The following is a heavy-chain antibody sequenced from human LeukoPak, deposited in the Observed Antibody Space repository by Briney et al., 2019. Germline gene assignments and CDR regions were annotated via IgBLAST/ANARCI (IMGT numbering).Heavy chain of an antibody. CDR2: IRSKANSYAT. CDR3: TSLAAADADSYYYYYMDV. D-gene: IGHD6-13*01. Sequence: GGSLRLSCAGSGFTFSGSAMHWVRQASGKGLEWVGRIRSKANSYATAYAASVKGGFTISRDDSKNTAYLQMNSLKTEDTAVYYCTSLAAADADSYYYYYMDVWGKGTTLTVSS. J-gene: IGHJ6*03. V-gene: IGHV3-73*01. CDR1: GFTFSGSA.